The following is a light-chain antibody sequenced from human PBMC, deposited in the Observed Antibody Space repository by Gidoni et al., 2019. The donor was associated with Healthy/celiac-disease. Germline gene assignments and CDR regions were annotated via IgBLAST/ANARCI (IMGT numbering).Light chain of an antibody. V-gene: IGKV1-33*01. J-gene: IGKJ4*01. Sequence: DIKMTQSLSSLSASVGDRVTITCQASQDISNYLNWYQQKPWKAPKLLIYDASNLETGVPSRFSGSGAGTDFTFTISSLQPEDNATVYCQQYDNLLLLTFGEGTKVEIK. CDR3: QQYDNLLLLT. CDR1: QDISNY. CDR2: DAS.